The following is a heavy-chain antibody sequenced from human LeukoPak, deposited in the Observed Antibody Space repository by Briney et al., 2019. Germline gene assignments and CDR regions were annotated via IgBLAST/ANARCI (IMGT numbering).Heavy chain of an antibody. CDR1: GGSFSGYY. Sequence: SETLSLTCAVYGGSFSGYYWSWIRQPPGKGLEWIGEINHSGSTNYNPSLKSRVTISVDTSKNQFSLKLSSVTAADTAAYYCARDYYYYYGMDVWGQGTTVTVSS. CDR3: ARDYYYYYGMDV. J-gene: IGHJ6*02. V-gene: IGHV4-34*01. CDR2: INHSGST.